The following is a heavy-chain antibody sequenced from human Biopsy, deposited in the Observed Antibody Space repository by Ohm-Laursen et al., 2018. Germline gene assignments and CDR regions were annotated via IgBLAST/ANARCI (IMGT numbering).Heavy chain of an antibody. J-gene: IGHJ6*02. CDR3: ARDDGFYARTSGMDV. CDR1: TFTFSSDS. Sequence: SLRLSCSASTFTFSSDSVNWVRQAPGKGLAWVSYINSDASYIYYGVSVRGRFTISRDNAKNSVYLQMNSLRVEDTAVYYCARDDGFYARTSGMDVWGQGTTVTVSS. V-gene: IGHV3-21*01. D-gene: IGHD2-8*01. CDR2: INSDASYI.